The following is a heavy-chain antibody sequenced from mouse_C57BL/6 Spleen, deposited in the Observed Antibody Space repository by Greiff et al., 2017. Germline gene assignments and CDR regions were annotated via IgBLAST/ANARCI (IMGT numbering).Heavy chain of an antibody. V-gene: IGHV1-55*01. CDR1: GYTFTSYW. Sequence: QVQLKQPGAELVKPGASVKMSCKASGYTFTSYWITWVKQRPGQGLEWIGDIYPGSGSTNYNEKFKSKATLTVDTSSITAYMQHSSLTSEDSAVYYCAKRNDQYVDVWGTGTTVTVSS. CDR2: IYPGSGST. D-gene: IGHD2-1*01. J-gene: IGHJ1*03. CDR3: AKRNDQYVDV.